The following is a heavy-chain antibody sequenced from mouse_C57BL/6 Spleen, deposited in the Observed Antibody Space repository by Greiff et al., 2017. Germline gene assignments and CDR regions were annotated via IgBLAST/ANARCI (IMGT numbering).Heavy chain of an antibody. V-gene: IGHV1-80*01. D-gene: IGHD2-3*01. CDR1: GYAFSSYW. J-gene: IGHJ2*01. CDR2: IYPGDGDT. Sequence: QVQLQQSGAELVKPGASVKISCKASGYAFSSYWMNWVKQRPGKGLEWIGQIYPGDGDTTYNGKFKGKATLTADKSSSTAYMQLSSLTSEDSAVYFCARADGYYFFDYWGQGTTLTVSS. CDR3: ARADGYYFFDY.